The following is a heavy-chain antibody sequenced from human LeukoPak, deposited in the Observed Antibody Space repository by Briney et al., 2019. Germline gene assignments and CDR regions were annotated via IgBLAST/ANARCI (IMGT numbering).Heavy chain of an antibody. D-gene: IGHD4-17*01. CDR1: GGTFTKYG. J-gene: IGHJ4*02. V-gene: IGHV1-69*04. CDR2: IIPLVGRA. CDR3: AREAEYGDYLFDY. Sequence: SVKVSCKASGGTFTKYGISWVRQAPGQGLEWMGRIIPLVGRANYAQKFQGRVMITADKSTSTAYMELGSLRSEDTAVDYCAREAEYGDYLFDYWGQGTLVTISS.